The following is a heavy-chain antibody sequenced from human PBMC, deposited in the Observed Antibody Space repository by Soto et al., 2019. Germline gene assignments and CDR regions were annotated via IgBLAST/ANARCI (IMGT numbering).Heavy chain of an antibody. CDR1: GGSISSYY. J-gene: IGHJ4*02. CDR2: IYYSGST. CDR3: ARGPYVLRYFDWSQTK. V-gene: IGHV4-59*01. Sequence: PSETLSLTCTVSGGSISSYYWSWIRQPPGKGLEWIGYIYYSGSTNYNPSLKSRVTISVDTSKNQFSLKLSSVTAADTAVYYCARGPYVLRYFDWSQTKWGQGTLVTVSS. D-gene: IGHD3-9*01.